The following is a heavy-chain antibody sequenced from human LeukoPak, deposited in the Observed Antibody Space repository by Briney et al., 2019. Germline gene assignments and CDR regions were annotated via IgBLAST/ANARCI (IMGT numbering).Heavy chain of an antibody. Sequence: GGSLRLSCAASGFTFSSAWMTWVRQAPGKGLEWVATIKDDGSDKYYVGSVKGRFTISRDNAKKSLWLQMNSLRVEDTAMDYCADLGTRDWGQGTLVTVSS. J-gene: IGHJ4*02. V-gene: IGHV3-7*01. D-gene: IGHD1-14*01. CDR1: GFTFSSAW. CDR2: IKDDGSDK. CDR3: ADLGTRD.